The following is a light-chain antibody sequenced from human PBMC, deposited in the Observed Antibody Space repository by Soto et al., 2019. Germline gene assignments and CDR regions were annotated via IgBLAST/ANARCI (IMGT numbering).Light chain of an antibody. Sequence: QAVVTQPPSVSGSPGQSVTISCTGTSSDVGGYNYVSWYQHHPGKAPKLIIFGVSKRPSGVPDRFSGFKSGNTASLTISGLQADDEADYHCCSFAGINTFALYVFGTGTKLTVL. V-gene: IGLV2-11*01. CDR1: SSDVGGYNY. J-gene: IGLJ1*01. CDR3: CSFAGINTFALYV. CDR2: GVS.